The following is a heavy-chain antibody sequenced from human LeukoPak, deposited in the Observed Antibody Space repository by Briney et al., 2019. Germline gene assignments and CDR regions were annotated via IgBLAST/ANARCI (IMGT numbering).Heavy chain of an antibody. V-gene: IGHV1-69*06. CDR1: GGTFSSYA. J-gene: IGHJ6*03. Sequence: ASVKVSCKASGGTFSSYAISWVRQAPGQGLEWMGGIIPIFGTANYAQKFQGRVTITADKSTSTAYMELSSLRSEDTAVYYCARAARLSHSYGSYYYYMDVWGKGTTVTVSS. D-gene: IGHD5-18*01. CDR3: ARAARLSHSYGSYYYYMDV. CDR2: IIPIFGTA.